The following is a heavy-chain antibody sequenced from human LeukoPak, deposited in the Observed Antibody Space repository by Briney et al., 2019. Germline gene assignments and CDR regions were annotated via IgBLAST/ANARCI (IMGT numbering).Heavy chain of an antibody. CDR2: ISSSSSYI. J-gene: IGHJ4*02. V-gene: IGHV3-21*01. D-gene: IGHD3-22*01. CDR3: ARGGSSGYYLDY. Sequence: PGGSLRLSCAASGFTFSSYSMNWVRQAPGKGLEWVSSISSSSSYIYYADSVKGGFTISRDNAKNSLYLKMNRLRAEDTAVYYCARGGSSGYYLDYWGQGTLVTVSS. CDR1: GFTFSSYS.